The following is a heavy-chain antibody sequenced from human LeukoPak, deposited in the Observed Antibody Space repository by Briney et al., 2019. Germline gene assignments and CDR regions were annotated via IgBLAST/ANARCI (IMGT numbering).Heavy chain of an antibody. CDR3: AKEGGARRFDH. J-gene: IGHJ5*02. V-gene: IGHV3-7*01. CDR2: INENGSGK. CDR1: GFTFSSNW. D-gene: IGHD2-15*01. Sequence: TGGSLRLSCAASGFTFSSNWMGWVRQAPGQGLEWVAIINENGSGKYYVDSVKGRFTISRDNAKSSLFLQMNSLRAEDTALYYCAKEGGARRFDHWGQGTLVTVSS.